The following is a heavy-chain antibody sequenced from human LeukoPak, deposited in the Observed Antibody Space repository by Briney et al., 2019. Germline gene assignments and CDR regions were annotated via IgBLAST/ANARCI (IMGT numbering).Heavy chain of an antibody. CDR2: INSDGSST. CDR3: ARARGAVAGTCWFDP. J-gene: IGHJ5*02. D-gene: IGHD6-19*01. CDR1: GFTFSSYW. Sequence: PGGSLRLSCAAPGFTFSSYWMHWVRQAPGKGLVWVSRINSDGSSTSYADSVKGRFTISRDNAKNTLYLQMNSLRAEDTAVYYCARARGAVAGTCWFDPWGQGTLVTVSS. V-gene: IGHV3-74*01.